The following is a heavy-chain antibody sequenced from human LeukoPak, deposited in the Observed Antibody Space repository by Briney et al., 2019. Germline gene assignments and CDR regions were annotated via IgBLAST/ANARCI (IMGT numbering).Heavy chain of an antibody. CDR1: GGSFSGYY. D-gene: IGHD1-1*01. CDR3: ARGLRTGTTHSSRY. Sequence: PSETLSLTCAVYGGSFSGYYWSWIRQPPGKGLEWIGEINHSGSTNYNPSLKSRVTISVDTSKNQFSLKLSSVTAADTAVYYCARGLRTGTTHSSRYWGQGTLVTVSS. J-gene: IGHJ4*02. V-gene: IGHV4-34*01. CDR2: INHSGST.